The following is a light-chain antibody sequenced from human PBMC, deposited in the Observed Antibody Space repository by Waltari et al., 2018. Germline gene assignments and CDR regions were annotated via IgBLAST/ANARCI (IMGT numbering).Light chain of an antibody. CDR3: QQYSAYPET. Sequence: DIQMTQSPSTLSASIGDRVTITCRASQSISSWLAWYKQKPGKAPKLLIYKASSLEGGVPSRFSGSGSGTEFTLTITSLQPDDSATYYCQQYSAYPETFGQGTKVEIK. CDR2: KAS. CDR1: QSISSW. J-gene: IGKJ1*01. V-gene: IGKV1-5*03.